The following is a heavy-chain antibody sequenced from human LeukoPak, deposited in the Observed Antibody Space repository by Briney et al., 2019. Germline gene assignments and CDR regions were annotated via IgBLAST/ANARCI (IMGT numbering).Heavy chain of an antibody. CDR3: ARWERKLELQS. Sequence: ASVKASCKASGYTFTSYYMHWVRQAPGQGLEWMGIINPSGGSTSYAQKFQGRVTMTRDMSTSTVYMELSSLRSDDTAVYYCARWERKLELQSWGQGTLVTVSS. V-gene: IGHV1-46*01. D-gene: IGHD1-7*01. J-gene: IGHJ4*02. CDR1: GYTFTSYY. CDR2: INPSGGST.